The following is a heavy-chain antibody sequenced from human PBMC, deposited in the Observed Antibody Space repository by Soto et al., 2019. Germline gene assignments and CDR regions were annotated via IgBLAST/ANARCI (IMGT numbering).Heavy chain of an antibody. CDR1: AFTFSNYG. CDR3: ARDQGGTMVRREFDP. D-gene: IGHD3-10*01. Sequence: QVQLVESGGGVVQPGRSLRLSCAASAFTFSNYGMHWVRQAPGKGLEWVAVIWYDGSNKYYADSVKGRFTISRDNSKNTLYLQMNSLRAEDTAVYYCARDQGGTMVRREFDPGGQGTLVTVSS. J-gene: IGHJ5*02. CDR2: IWYDGSNK. V-gene: IGHV3-33*01.